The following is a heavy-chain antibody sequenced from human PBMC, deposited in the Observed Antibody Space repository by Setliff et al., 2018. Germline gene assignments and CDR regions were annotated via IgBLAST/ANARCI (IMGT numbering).Heavy chain of an antibody. CDR3: ARDLGYCSTTSCHGDWFDP. J-gene: IGHJ5*02. V-gene: IGHV7-4-1*02. Sequence: GASVKVSCKTSGYTFTTYAINWVRQAPGQGLEWMGWINTNTGNPTYAQDLTGRFVFSLDTSVSTAYLQISSLKAEDTAVYYCARDLGYCSTTSCHGDWFDPWGQGTLVTVSS. D-gene: IGHD2-2*01. CDR1: GYTFTTYA. CDR2: INTNTGNP.